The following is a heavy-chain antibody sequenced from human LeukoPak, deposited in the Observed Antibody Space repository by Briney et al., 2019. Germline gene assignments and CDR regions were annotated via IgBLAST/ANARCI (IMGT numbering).Heavy chain of an antibody. Sequence: GSLRLSCAASGFTFNIYNMQWVRQAPGKGLEWVSYISSSGSTIYYADSVKGRFTISRDNAKNSLYLQMNSLRAEDTAVYYCASPVRGRGGWYTDDYWGQGTLVTVSS. CDR1: GFTFNIYN. CDR3: ASPVRGRGGWYTDDY. J-gene: IGHJ4*02. CDR2: ISSSGSTI. D-gene: IGHD6-19*01. V-gene: IGHV3-48*04.